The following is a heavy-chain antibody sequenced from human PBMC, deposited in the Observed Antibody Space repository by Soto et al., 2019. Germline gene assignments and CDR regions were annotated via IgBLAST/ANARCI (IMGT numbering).Heavy chain of an antibody. D-gene: IGHD2-2*01. CDR1: GGSIISGGHY. CDR3: ARFPANENCSISSCHNWFDP. Sequence: QVQLQESGPGLLKPSQTLSLTCTLSGGSIISGGHYWSWIRQHPGRGLEWIGYIYYSGSTSSNPSLKSRLIMSFDTSKTQSSLRPSSVTAADTADDYCARFPANENCSISSCHNWFDPWGQGTLVTVSS. CDR2: IYYSGST. V-gene: IGHV4-31*03. J-gene: IGHJ5*02.